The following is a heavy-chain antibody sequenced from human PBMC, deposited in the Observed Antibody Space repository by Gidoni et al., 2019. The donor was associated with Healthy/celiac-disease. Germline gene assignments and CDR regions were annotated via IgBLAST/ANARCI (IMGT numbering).Heavy chain of an antibody. V-gene: IGHV3-30*04. J-gene: IGHJ4*02. CDR2: ISYDGSNK. Sequence: QVQLVESGGGVVQPGRSLRLSCAASGFTFSSYAMHGVRQAPGKGLAWGAVISYDGSNKYYADSVKGRFTISRDNSKNTLYLQMNSLRAEDTAVYYCARDGWGVGATMDYWGQGTLVTVSS. D-gene: IGHD1-26*01. CDR1: GFTFSSYA. CDR3: ARDGWGVGATMDY.